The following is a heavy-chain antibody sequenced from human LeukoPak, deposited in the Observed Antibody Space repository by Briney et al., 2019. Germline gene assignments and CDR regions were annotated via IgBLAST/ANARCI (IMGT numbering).Heavy chain of an antibody. Sequence: GGSLRLSCAASGFTFDDYAMHWVRQAPGKGLEWVSGISWNSGSIGYADSVKGRFTISRDNAKNSLYLQMNRLRAEDTALYYCAKDIVPYRDYEGPLDYWGQGTLVTVSS. J-gene: IGHJ4*02. V-gene: IGHV3-9*01. CDR3: AKDIVPYRDYEGPLDY. CDR1: GFTFDDYA. CDR2: ISWNSGSI. D-gene: IGHD4-17*01.